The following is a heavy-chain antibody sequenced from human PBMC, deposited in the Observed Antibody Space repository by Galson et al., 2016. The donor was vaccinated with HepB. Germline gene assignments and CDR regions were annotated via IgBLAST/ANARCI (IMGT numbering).Heavy chain of an antibody. D-gene: IGHD3-10*01. Sequence: LSLTCTVSGGSISSYYWSWIRQPPGKGLEWIGYIYYSGSTNYNPSLKSRVTISVDTSKNQFSLKLSSVTAADTAVYFCARDRSSGSGSFGYWGQGTLVTVSS. J-gene: IGHJ4*02. CDR3: ARDRSSGSGSFGY. CDR1: GGSISSYY. V-gene: IGHV4-59*12. CDR2: IYYSGST.